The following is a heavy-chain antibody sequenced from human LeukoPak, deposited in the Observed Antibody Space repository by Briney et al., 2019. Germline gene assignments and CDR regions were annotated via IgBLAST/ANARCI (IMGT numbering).Heavy chain of an antibody. CDR3: AGSYYDFWNGYFHNYYYGMDV. J-gene: IGHJ6*02. CDR2: ISSSSSYI. CDR1: GFTFSSYS. D-gene: IGHD3-3*01. Sequence: PGGSLRLSCAASGFTFSSYSMNWVRQAPGKGLEWVSSISSSSSYIYYADSVKGRFTISRDNAKNSLYLQMNSLRAEDTAVYYCAGSYYDFWNGYFHNYYYGMDVWGQGTTVTVSS. V-gene: IGHV3-21*01.